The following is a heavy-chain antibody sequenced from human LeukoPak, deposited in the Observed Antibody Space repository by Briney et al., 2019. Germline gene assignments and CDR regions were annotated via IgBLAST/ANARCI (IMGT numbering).Heavy chain of an antibody. Sequence: ASVKVSCKATGYTFTSYDINWVRQPTGQGLDWMGLMNSNSGNTGYPQKFQGRVTMTRNTSISTAYMELSSMRSEDTAVYYCARIGVVVPAASYGMYVWGQGTTVTVSS. D-gene: IGHD2-2*01. CDR1: GYTFTSYD. V-gene: IGHV1-8*01. CDR3: ARIGVVVPAASYGMYV. J-gene: IGHJ6*02. CDR2: MNSNSGNT.